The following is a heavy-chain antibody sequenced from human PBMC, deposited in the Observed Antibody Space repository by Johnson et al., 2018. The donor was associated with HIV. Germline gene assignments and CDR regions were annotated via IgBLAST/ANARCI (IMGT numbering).Heavy chain of an antibody. CDR2: IQQDGSEK. J-gene: IGHJ3*02. V-gene: IGHV3-7*01. D-gene: IGHD6-19*01. Sequence: VQLVESGGGLVQPGGSLRLSCAACGFTLSSYWMSWVRQAPGKGLEWVANIQQDGSEKYYVDSVKGRFTISRDNAKNSLYLQMNSLRAEDTAVYYCARAMYTSGWSYDAFDIWGQGTKVTVSS. CDR1: GFTLSSYW. CDR3: ARAMYTSGWSYDAFDI.